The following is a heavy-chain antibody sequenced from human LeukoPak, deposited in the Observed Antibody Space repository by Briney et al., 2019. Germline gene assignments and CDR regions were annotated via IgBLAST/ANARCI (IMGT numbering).Heavy chain of an antibody. J-gene: IGHJ3*01. D-gene: IGHD3-3*01. V-gene: IGHV3-7*01. CDR1: GFTFSNYW. Sequence: GGSLRLSCAVSGFTFSNYWMSWVRQAPGKGLEWVANIKQDGSEKYYVDSVKGRFTISRDNAKNSLYLQLNNLRAEDTAVYYCARDPGTTFGAKYAFDVWGQGTLVTISP. CDR3: ARDPGTTFGAKYAFDV. CDR2: IKQDGSEK.